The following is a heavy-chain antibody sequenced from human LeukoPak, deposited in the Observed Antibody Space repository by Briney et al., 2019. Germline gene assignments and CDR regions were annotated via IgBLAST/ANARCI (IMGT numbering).Heavy chain of an antibody. CDR3: ARADSSGYYGHIDY. Sequence: PGRSLRLSCAASGFTFSSYAIHWVRQAPGKGLEWVAVISYDGSNKYYADSVKGRFTISRDNSKNALYLQINRMTDEATAVYYCARADSSGYYGHIDYWGPGTLVTVSS. V-gene: IGHV3-30-3*01. CDR1: GFTFSSYA. D-gene: IGHD3-22*01. CDR2: ISYDGSNK. J-gene: IGHJ4*02.